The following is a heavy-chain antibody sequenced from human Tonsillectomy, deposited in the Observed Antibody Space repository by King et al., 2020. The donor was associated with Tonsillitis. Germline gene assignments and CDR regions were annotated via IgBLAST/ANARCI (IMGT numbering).Heavy chain of an antibody. D-gene: IGHD1-26*01. Sequence: VHLVESGGGLVQPGRSLRLSCAASGFTFDDYAMHWVRQAPGKGLEWVSGISWNGGSRGYADSLKGRVTISRDNAKNSLYLQMNGLRAEDTALYYCAKAGPQIESGCSYDYYYGMDVWGQGTTVTVSS. CDR3: AKAGPQIESGCSYDYYYGMDV. CDR1: GFTFDDYA. CDR2: ISWNGGSR. V-gene: IGHV3-9*01. J-gene: IGHJ6*02.